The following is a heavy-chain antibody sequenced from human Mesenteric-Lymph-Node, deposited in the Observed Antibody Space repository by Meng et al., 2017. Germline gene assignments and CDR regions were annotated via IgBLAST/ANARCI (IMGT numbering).Heavy chain of an antibody. J-gene: IGHJ4*02. CDR2: ISSSGGTA. Sequence: GGSLRLSCAASGFTFSNYAMSWVRQAPGKGLEWISSISSSGGTADYAASVKGRFTISRDNSKNTLCLQMYSLRAEDTAMFYCAKESSINKGYFYFGDWGQGTLVTVSS. CDR1: GFTFSNYA. CDR3: AKESSINKGYFYFGD. D-gene: IGHD3-22*01. V-gene: IGHV3-23*01.